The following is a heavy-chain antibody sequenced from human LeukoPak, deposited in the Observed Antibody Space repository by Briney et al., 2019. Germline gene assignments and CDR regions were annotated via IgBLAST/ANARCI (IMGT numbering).Heavy chain of an antibody. CDR2: IYYSGST. D-gene: IGHD6-19*01. V-gene: IGHV4-59*08. J-gene: IGHJ4*02. CDR3: ARHARGSGWYSEFDY. Sequence: SETLSLTCTVSGGSISSYYWSWIRQPPGKGPEWIGYIYYSGSTNYNPSLKSRVTISVDTSKNQFSLKLSSVTAADTAVYYCARHARGSGWYSEFDYWGQGTLVTVSS. CDR1: GGSISSYY.